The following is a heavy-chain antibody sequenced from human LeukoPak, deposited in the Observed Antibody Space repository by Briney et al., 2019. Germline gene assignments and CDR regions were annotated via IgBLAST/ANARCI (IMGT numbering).Heavy chain of an antibody. D-gene: IGHD3-22*01. V-gene: IGHV3-33*06. CDR1: GFTFSSYV. CDR2: IWYYGSNK. Sequence: GRSLILSCAASGFTFSSYVMHWVRQAPGKGLEWVAVIWYYGSNKYYADSVKGRFTISRDNSKNTLYLQMNILKAEDTAVYYCAKDSSSGYYFDYWGQGTLVTVSS. J-gene: IGHJ4*02. CDR3: AKDSSSGYYFDY.